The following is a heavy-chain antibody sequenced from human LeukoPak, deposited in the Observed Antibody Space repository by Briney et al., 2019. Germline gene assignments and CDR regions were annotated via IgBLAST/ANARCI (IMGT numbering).Heavy chain of an antibody. CDR2: ISGSSSYI. D-gene: IGHD2-2*01. CDR3: AKDNGYQLLYYFDY. J-gene: IGHJ4*02. Sequence: GGSLRLSCAASEFTFSDYTMNWVRQAPGKGLEWVSSISGSSSYIHYADSVKGRFTISRDNAKNSLYLQMNSLRAEDMALYYCAKDNGYQLLYYFDYWGQGTLVTVSS. CDR1: EFTFSDYT. V-gene: IGHV3-21*04.